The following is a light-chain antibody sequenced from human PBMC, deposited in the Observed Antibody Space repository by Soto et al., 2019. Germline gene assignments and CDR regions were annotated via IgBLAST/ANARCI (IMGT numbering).Light chain of an antibody. Sequence: QSALTQPASVSGSPGQSITISCTGTSSDVGSYNLVSWYQQHPGKAPKLMIYEGGKRPSGVSNRFSGSKSGNTASLTISGLQTEDEADYYCCSHVGSSTFVFGTGTKVTVL. J-gene: IGLJ1*01. CDR3: CSHVGSSTFV. CDR1: SSDVGSYNL. CDR2: EGG. V-gene: IGLV2-23*01.